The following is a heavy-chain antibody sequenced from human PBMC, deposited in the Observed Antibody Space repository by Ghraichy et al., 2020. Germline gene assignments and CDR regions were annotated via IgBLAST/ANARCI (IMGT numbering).Heavy chain of an antibody. CDR2: MNPNSGNT. D-gene: IGHD2/OR15-2a*01. Sequence: ASVKVSCKASGYTFTSFDINWVRQATGQGLEWMGWMNPNSGNTGYAQKFQGRVTKTRNTSISTAYMELSSLRSEDTAVYYCARSNTILSSYYGMDVWGQGTTVTVSS. CDR1: GYTFTSFD. V-gene: IGHV1-8*01. J-gene: IGHJ6*02. CDR3: ARSNTILSSYYGMDV.